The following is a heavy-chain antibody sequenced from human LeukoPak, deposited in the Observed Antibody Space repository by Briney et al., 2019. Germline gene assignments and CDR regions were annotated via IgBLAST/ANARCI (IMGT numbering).Heavy chain of an antibody. J-gene: IGHJ6*02. Sequence: GASVKVSCKASGGTFSSYAISWVRQAPGQGLEWMGGIIPIFGTANYAQKFQGRVTITTDESTSTAYMELSSLRSEDTAVYYCARDTVVDYGMDVWGQGTTVTVSS. CDR1: GGTFSSYA. D-gene: IGHD2-21*01. CDR2: IIPIFGTA. CDR3: ARDTVVDYGMDV. V-gene: IGHV1-69*05.